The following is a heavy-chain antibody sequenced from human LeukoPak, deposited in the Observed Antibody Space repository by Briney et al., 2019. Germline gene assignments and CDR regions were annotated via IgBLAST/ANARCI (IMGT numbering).Heavy chain of an antibody. D-gene: IGHD4-17*01. V-gene: IGHV3-74*01. Sequence: PGGSLRLSCAASGFTFSSYWMQWVRQAPGKGLVWLSRIKGDGSGTNYADSVKGRFIISRDNAKNTLSLQMNSLRAEDTAVYYCARERLYGDYYYYYYMDVWGKGTTVTVSS. CDR3: ARERLYGDYYYYYYMDV. CDR2: IKGDGSGT. CDR1: GFTFSSYW. J-gene: IGHJ6*03.